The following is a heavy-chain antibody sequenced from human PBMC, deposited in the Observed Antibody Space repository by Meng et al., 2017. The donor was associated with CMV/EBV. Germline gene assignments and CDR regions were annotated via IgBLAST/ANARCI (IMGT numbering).Heavy chain of an antibody. CDR1: GFSFDDYA. J-gene: IGHJ6*02. CDR2: ITWNSGSI. D-gene: IGHD2-2*02. Sequence: SLKISCLASGFSFDDYAMHWVRQAPGKGLEWVSGITWNSGSIDYADSVKGRFTISRDNANDSLYLQMNSLRAEDTALYYCAKVGRDCSSSSCYTGYYGMDVWGQGTTVTVSS. V-gene: IGHV3-9*01. CDR3: AKVGRDCSSSSCYTGYYGMDV.